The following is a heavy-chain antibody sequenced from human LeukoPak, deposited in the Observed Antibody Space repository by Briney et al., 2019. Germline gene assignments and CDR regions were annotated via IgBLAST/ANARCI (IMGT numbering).Heavy chain of an antibody. Sequence: GASVKVSCKASGYTFTSYGISWVRQAPGQGLEWMGWMNPNSGNTGYAQKFQGRVTITRNTSISTAYMELSSLRSEDTAVYYCARATGSRAFDIWGQGTMVTVSS. V-gene: IGHV1-8*03. J-gene: IGHJ3*02. CDR2: MNPNSGNT. D-gene: IGHD1-1*01. CDR1: GYTFTSYG. CDR3: ARATGSRAFDI.